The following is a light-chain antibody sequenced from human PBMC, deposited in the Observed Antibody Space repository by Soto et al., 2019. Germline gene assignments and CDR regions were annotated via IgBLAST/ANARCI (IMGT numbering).Light chain of an antibody. CDR2: DVA. CDR3: VSLTYSTNYV. V-gene: IGLV2-14*03. Sequence: QSVLTQPASVSASPGQSITISCTGTSSDVGGSNFVSWYQQHPGKPPKLIIYDVATRPSGVSNRFSGSKSGSTASLIISRLQTEDEAEYYCVSLTYSTNYVLGSGTKVT. J-gene: IGLJ1*01. CDR1: SSDVGGSNF.